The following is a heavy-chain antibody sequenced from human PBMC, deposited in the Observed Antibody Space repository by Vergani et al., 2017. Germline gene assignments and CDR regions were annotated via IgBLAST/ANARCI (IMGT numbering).Heavy chain of an antibody. CDR3: ARASPPHYYGSGSIAFDI. Sequence: QVQLQESGPGLVKPSQTLSLTCTVSGGSISSDTYYWTWIRQPAGKGLEWIGRIYTSGSTNYNPSLKSRVTISVDTSKNQFSLKLSSVTAADTAVYYCARASPPHYYGSGSIAFDIWGQGTMVTVSS. CDR1: GGSISSDTYY. V-gene: IGHV4-61*02. D-gene: IGHD3-10*01. J-gene: IGHJ3*02. CDR2: IYTSGST.